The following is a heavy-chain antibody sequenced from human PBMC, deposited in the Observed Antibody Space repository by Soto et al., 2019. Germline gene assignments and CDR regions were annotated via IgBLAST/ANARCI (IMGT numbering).Heavy chain of an antibody. CDR1: GFTFSSYA. CDR3: ARRFGELQDYYGMDV. V-gene: IGHV3-30-3*01. CDR2: ISYDGSNK. J-gene: IGHJ6*02. Sequence: GGSLRLSCAASGFTFSSYAMHWVRQAPGKGLEWVAVISYDGSNKYYADSVKGRFTISRDNSKNTLYLQMNSLRAEDTAVYYCARRFGELQDYYGMDVWGQGTTVTVSS. D-gene: IGHD3-10*01.